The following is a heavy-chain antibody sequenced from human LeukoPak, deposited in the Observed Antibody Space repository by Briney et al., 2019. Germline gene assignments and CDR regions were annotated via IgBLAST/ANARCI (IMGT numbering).Heavy chain of an antibody. CDR1: GYTFTSYG. J-gene: IGHJ4*02. CDR3: ATDPVGY. D-gene: IGHD4-23*01. CDR2: FDPEDGET. V-gene: IGHV1-24*01. Sequence: ASVKVSCKASGYTFTSYGISWVRQAPGQGLEWMGGFDPEDGETIYAQKFQGRVTMTEDTSTDTAYMELSSLRSEDTAVYYCATDPVGYWGQGTLVTVSS.